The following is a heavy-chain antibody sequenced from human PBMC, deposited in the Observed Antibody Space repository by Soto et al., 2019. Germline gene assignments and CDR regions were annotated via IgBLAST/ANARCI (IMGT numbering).Heavy chain of an antibody. D-gene: IGHD5-12*01. V-gene: IGHV1-18*01. J-gene: IGHJ6*03. CDR2: ISAYNGNT. Sequence: ASVKVSCKASGYTFTSYGISWVRQAPGQGLEWMGWISAYNGNTNYAQKFQGRVTMTTDTSTSTAYMELRSLRSDDTAVYYCARFIRGYSGYDWYYYYYMDVWGKGTTVTVSS. CDR3: ARFIRGYSGYDWYYYYYMDV. CDR1: GYTFTSYG.